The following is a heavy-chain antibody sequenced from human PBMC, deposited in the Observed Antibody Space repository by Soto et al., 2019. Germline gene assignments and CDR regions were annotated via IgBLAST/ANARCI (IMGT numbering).Heavy chain of an antibody. V-gene: IGHV3-9*01. CDR3: AKESIPDAFDI. CDR1: GFTFDDYA. Sequence: GGSLRLSCAASGFTFDDYAMHWVRQAPGKGLEWVSGISWNSGSIGYADSVKGRFTIPRDNAKKSLYLQMNSLRAEDTALYYCAKESIPDAFDIWGQGTMVTVSS. D-gene: IGHD6-6*01. J-gene: IGHJ3*02. CDR2: ISWNSGSI.